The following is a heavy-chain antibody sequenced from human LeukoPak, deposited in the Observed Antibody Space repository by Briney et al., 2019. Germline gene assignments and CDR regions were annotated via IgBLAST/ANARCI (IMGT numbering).Heavy chain of an antibody. CDR3: ARANGSGSYVFFYFDY. CDR1: GYTFTGYY. CDR2: INPSGGST. Sequence: GASVKVSCKASGYTFTGYYMHWVRQAPGQGLEWMGIINPSGGSTSYAQKFQGRVTMTRDTSTSTVYMELSSLRSEDTAVYYCARANGSGSYVFFYFDYWGQGTLVTVSS. V-gene: IGHV1-46*01. J-gene: IGHJ4*02. D-gene: IGHD3-10*01.